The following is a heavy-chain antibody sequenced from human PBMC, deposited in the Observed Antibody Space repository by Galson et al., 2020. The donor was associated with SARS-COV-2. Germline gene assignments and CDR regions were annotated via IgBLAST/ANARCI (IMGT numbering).Heavy chain of an antibody. CDR3: ARDGTIALALDAFDI. J-gene: IGHJ3*02. V-gene: IGHV1-18*01. Sequence: ASVKVSCKASGYTFTSYGISWVRQAPGQGLEWMGWISAYNGNTNYAQKLQGRVTMTTDTSTSTAYMELRSLRSDDTAVYYCARDGTIALALDAFDIWGQGTMVTVSS. D-gene: IGHD6-19*01. CDR1: GYTFTSYG. CDR2: ISAYNGNT.